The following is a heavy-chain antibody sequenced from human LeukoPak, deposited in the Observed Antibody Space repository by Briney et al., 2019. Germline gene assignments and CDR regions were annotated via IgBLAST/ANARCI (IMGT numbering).Heavy chain of an antibody. V-gene: IGHV3-23*01. Sequence: PGGSLRLSCAASGFTFSSYSMNWVRQAPGKGLEWVSAISGSGGSTYYADSVKGRFTISRDNSKNTLYLQMNSLRAEDTAVYYCAKDVQYHPPGGMDVWGKGTTVTVSS. CDR2: ISGSGGST. J-gene: IGHJ6*03. D-gene: IGHD2-2*01. CDR3: AKDVQYHPPGGMDV. CDR1: GFTFSSYS.